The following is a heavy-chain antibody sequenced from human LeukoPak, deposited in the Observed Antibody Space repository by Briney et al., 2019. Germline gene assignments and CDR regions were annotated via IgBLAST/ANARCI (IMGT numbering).Heavy chain of an antibody. Sequence: GGSLRLSCAASGFTFSSYSMNWVRQAPGKGLEWVGRIESKTDGGTTDYAAPVKGRFTISRDDSTNTLYLQMNSLKSEDTAVYYCTTYGSGRKFDYWGQGILVTVSS. CDR3: TTYGSGRKFDY. CDR1: GFTFSSYS. V-gene: IGHV3-15*04. D-gene: IGHD3-10*01. CDR2: IESKTDGGTT. J-gene: IGHJ4*02.